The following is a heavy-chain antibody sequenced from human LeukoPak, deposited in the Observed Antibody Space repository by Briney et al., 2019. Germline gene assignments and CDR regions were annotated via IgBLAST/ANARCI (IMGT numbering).Heavy chain of an antibody. J-gene: IGHJ5*02. Sequence: PGGSLRLSCAVSGFRVSDYYMSWVRQAPGKGLEWVGLIRDSGEAFYADFARGRFAISRDESENTLYLQMNSLRVEDTAVYFCARDRAVNQDWVEFDPWGQGTPVIVSS. CDR2: IRDSGEA. D-gene: IGHD3/OR15-3a*01. CDR3: ARDRAVNQDWVEFDP. V-gene: IGHV3-66*03. CDR1: GFRVSDYY.